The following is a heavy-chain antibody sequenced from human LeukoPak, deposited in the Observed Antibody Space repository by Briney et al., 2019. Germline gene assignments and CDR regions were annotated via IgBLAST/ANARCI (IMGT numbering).Heavy chain of an antibody. D-gene: IGHD3-10*01. Sequence: PGGSLRPSCAASGVTFSSYAMSWVRQAPGKGLEWVSAISGSGGSTYYADSVKGRFTISRDNSKNTLYLQMNSLRAEDTAVYYCAKSLLWFGEFDNWFDPWGQGTLVTVSS. CDR1: GVTFSSYA. CDR2: ISGSGGST. J-gene: IGHJ5*02. CDR3: AKSLLWFGEFDNWFDP. V-gene: IGHV3-23*01.